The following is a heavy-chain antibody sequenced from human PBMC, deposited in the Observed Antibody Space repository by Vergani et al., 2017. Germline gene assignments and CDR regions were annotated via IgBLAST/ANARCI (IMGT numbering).Heavy chain of an antibody. J-gene: IGHJ5*02. Sequence: QVQLVQSGAEVKKPGSSVKVSCKASGGTFSSYTISWVRQAPGQGLEWMGRIIPILGIANYAQKFQGRVPITADKSTSTAYMELSSLRSEDTAVYYCATSSGWYWFDPWGQGTLVTVSS. CDR3: ATSSGWYWFDP. CDR1: GGTFSSYT. D-gene: IGHD6-19*01. CDR2: IIPILGIA. V-gene: IGHV1-69*02.